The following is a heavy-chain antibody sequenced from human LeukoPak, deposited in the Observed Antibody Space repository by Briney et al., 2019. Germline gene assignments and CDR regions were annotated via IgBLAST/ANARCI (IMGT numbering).Heavy chain of an antibody. CDR1: GGSISSYY. Sequence: SETLPLTCTVSGGSISSYYWSWIRQPAGKGLEWIGRIYTSGSTNYNPSLKSRVTMSVDTSKNQFSLKLSSVTAADTAVYYCARGGYCSSTSCYEGLYYYYYYMDVWGKGTTVTVSS. D-gene: IGHD2-2*03. J-gene: IGHJ6*03. CDR2: IYTSGST. V-gene: IGHV4-4*07. CDR3: ARGGYCSSTSCYEGLYYYYYYMDV.